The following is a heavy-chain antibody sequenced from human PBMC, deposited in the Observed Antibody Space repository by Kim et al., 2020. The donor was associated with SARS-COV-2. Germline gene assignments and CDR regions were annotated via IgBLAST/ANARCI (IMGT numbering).Heavy chain of an antibody. Sequence: GGSLRLSCAASGFTFSSYGMHWVRQAPGKGLEWVAVISYDGSNKYYADSVKGRFTISRDNSKNTLYLQMNSLRAEDTAVYYCAKDPALYALFYGQYYYYYGMDVWGQGTTVTVSS. CDR2: ISYDGSNK. J-gene: IGHJ6*02. D-gene: IGHD2-2*02. V-gene: IGHV3-30*18. CDR3: AKDPALYALFYGQYYYYYGMDV. CDR1: GFTFSSYG.